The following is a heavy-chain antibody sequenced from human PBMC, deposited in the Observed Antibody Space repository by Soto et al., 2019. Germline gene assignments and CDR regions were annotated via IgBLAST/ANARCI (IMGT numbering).Heavy chain of an antibody. CDR3: ARDSYYYGMDV. CDR1: GGSISSYY. Sequence: SETLSLTCTVSGGSISSYYWSWIRQPPGKGLEWIGYIYYSGSTNXNPSLKSRVTISVDTSKNQFSLKLSSVTAADTAVYYCARDSYYYGMDVWGQGTTVTVSS. V-gene: IGHV4-59*01. CDR2: IYYSGST. J-gene: IGHJ6*02.